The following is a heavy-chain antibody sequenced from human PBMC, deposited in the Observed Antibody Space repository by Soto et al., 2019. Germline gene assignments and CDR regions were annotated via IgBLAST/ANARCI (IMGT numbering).Heavy chain of an antibody. J-gene: IGHJ4*02. V-gene: IGHV1-69*06. Sequence: SVKVSCKASGGTFSSYAISWVRQAPGQGLEWMGGIIPIFGTANYAQKFQGRVTITADKSTSTAYMELSSLRSEDTAVYYCAAYYYDSSGYYKDDYWGQGXLVTVSS. CDR1: GGTFSSYA. CDR3: AAYYYDSSGYYKDDY. D-gene: IGHD3-22*01. CDR2: IIPIFGTA.